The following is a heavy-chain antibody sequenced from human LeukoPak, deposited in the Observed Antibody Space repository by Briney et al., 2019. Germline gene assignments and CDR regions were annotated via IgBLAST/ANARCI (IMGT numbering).Heavy chain of an antibody. V-gene: IGHV4-39*07. CDR1: GGSISSSSYY. D-gene: IGHD4-23*01. CDR3: AGDYGGNSGGGN. Sequence: SETLSLTCTVSGGSISSSSYYWGWIRQPPGKGLEWIGSIYYSGSTYYNPSLKSRVTISVDTSKNQFSLKLSSVTAADTAVYYCAGDYGGNSGGGNWGQGTLITVSS. CDR2: IYYSGST. J-gene: IGHJ4*02.